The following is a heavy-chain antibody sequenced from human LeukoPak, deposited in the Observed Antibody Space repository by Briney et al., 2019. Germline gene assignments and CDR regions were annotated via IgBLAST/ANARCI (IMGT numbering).Heavy chain of an antibody. D-gene: IGHD3-10*01. J-gene: IGHJ4*02. CDR1: GFTVSSNY. CDR2: IYSGGGT. CDR3: ARVHYYGSGSYYWRAIDY. Sequence: GGSLRLSCAASGFTVSSNYMSWVRQAPGKGLEWVSVIYSGGGTYYADSVKGRFTISRHNSKNTLYLQMNSLRAEDTAVYYCARVHYYGSGSYYWRAIDYWGQGTLVTVSS. V-gene: IGHV3-53*01.